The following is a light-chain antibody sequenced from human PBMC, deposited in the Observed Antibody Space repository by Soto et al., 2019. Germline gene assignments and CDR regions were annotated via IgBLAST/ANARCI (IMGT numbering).Light chain of an antibody. V-gene: IGKV2-29*03. CDR2: EVS. CDR1: QSLLHSDGKTY. CDR3: MQSTHLPWT. J-gene: IGKJ1*01. Sequence: DIVVTQTPLSLSVTPGQPASISCKSSQSLLHSDGKTYVSWFLQKPGQPPQLLISEVSSRFSGEPDKFSGSKSGTDFTLEISRVEAEDVGIYYCMQSTHLPWTFGQGTKVDIK.